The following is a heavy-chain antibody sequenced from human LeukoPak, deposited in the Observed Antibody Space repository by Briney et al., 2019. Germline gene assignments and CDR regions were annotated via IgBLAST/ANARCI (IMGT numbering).Heavy chain of an antibody. Sequence: ASVKVSCKASGYTFTSYGISGVRQAPGQGLEWMGWISAYNGNTNCAQKLQGRVTMTTDTSTSTAYMELRSLRSDDTAVYYCARDQERYYYGSGSSDYWGQGTLVTVSS. CDR2: ISAYNGNT. CDR1: GYTFTSYG. CDR3: ARDQERYYYGSGSSDY. D-gene: IGHD3-10*01. V-gene: IGHV1-18*01. J-gene: IGHJ4*02.